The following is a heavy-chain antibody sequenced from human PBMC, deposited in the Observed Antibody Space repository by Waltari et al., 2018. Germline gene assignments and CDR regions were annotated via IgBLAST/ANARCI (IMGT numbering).Heavy chain of an antibody. CDR3: ARGHYYYDSSGYSYNWFDP. D-gene: IGHD3-22*01. CDR1: AYTFTSYD. CDR2: MNPNSGNQ. Sequence: QVQLVQSGAEVKKPGASVKVSCKASAYTFTSYDINWVRPATGPGPEWMGWMNPNSGNQGYAQKFQGRVTMTRNTSISTAYMELSSLRSEDTAVYYCARGHYYYDSSGYSYNWFDPWGQGTLVTVSS. J-gene: IGHJ5*02. V-gene: IGHV1-8*01.